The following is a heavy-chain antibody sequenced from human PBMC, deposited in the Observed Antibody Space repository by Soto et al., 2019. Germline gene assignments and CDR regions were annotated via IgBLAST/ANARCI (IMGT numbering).Heavy chain of an antibody. Sequence: TGGSLRLPCAASGFTFSDSYMSWIRQAPGKGLEWISYITFSGNTVYYADSLKGRFTISRDNAKNSLYLQMNRLRAEDTAVYYCARVSWREKYGMDVWGQGTTVTVSS. J-gene: IGHJ6*02. CDR1: GFTFSDSY. V-gene: IGHV3-11*01. CDR3: ARVSWREKYGMDV. CDR2: ITFSGNTV.